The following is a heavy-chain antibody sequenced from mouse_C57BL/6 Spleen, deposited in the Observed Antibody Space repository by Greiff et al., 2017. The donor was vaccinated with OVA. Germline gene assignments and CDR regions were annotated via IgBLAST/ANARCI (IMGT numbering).Heavy chain of an antibody. CDR3: ARSWGYYGSSPFAY. D-gene: IGHD1-1*01. CDR2: IYPGSGNT. V-gene: IGHV1-66*01. J-gene: IGHJ3*01. Sequence: VQLQQSGPELVKPGASVKISCKASGYSFTSYYIHWVKQRPGQGLEWIGWIYPGSGNTKYNEKFKGKATLTADTSSSTAYMQLSSLTSEDSAVYYCARSWGYYGSSPFAYWGQGTLVTVSA. CDR1: GYSFTSYY.